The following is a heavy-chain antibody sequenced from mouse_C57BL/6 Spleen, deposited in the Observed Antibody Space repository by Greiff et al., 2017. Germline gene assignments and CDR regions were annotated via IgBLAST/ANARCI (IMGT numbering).Heavy chain of an antibody. CDR2: IDPSDSET. Sequence: QVQLQQPGAELVRPGSSVKLSCKASGYTFTSYWMHWVKQRPIQGLEWIGNIDPSDSETHYNKKFKDKATLTVDKSSSTAYMQLSSLTSEDSAVYYCARDITTVVATHWYFDVWGTGTTVTVSS. J-gene: IGHJ1*03. CDR1: GYTFTSYW. V-gene: IGHV1-52*01. D-gene: IGHD1-1*01. CDR3: ARDITTVVATHWYFDV.